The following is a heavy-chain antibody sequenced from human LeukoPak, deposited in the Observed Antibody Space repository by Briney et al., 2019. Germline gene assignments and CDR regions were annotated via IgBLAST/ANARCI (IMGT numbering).Heavy chain of an antibody. V-gene: IGHV3-66*01. Sequence: GGSLRLSCAASGFTVSTNYMSWVRQAPGKGLEWVAVIYSGGTTYYADSVKGRFTISRDNSKNTLYLQMNSLRVEDTAVYYCAIDYDSGGSYFDYWGQGTLVTVSS. J-gene: IGHJ4*02. CDR1: GFTVSTNY. CDR3: AIDYDSGGSYFDY. D-gene: IGHD3-22*01. CDR2: IYSGGTT.